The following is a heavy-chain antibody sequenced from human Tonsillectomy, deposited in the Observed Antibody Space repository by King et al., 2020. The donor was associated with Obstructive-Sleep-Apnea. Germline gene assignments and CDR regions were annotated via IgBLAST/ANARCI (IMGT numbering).Heavy chain of an antibody. CDR1: GYTFTSYG. V-gene: IGHV1-18*04. CDR2: IIAYNGTT. Sequence: VQLVESGAEVKKPWASVKVSCKASGYTFTSYGISWVRQAPGQGLELMGWIIAYNGTTNYSKKRQGRVTMTTDTSTSTAYMELTGLRSDDTAVYYWARDSDIVATSTTFDPWGQGTLVTVSS. J-gene: IGHJ5*02. CDR3: ARDSDIVATSTTFDP. D-gene: IGHD5-12*01.